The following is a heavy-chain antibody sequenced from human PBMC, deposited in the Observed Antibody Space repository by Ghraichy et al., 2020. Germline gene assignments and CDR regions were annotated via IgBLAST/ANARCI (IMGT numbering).Heavy chain of an antibody. J-gene: IGHJ6*02. D-gene: IGHD2-8*02. CDR1: GFIFSSDR. CDR3: ASGGVPYGMGV. CDR2: ISGDSSYI. Sequence: GGSPRLSCAASGFIFSSDRMNWVRQAPGKGLEWVSSISGDSSYINHADSVKGRFTISRDNAKNSLYLQMNSLRAEDTAVYYCASGGVPYGMGVWGQGTTVTVSS. V-gene: IGHV3-21*01.